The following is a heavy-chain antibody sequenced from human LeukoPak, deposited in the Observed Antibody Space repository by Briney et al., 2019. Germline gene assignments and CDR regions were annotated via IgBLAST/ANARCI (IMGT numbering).Heavy chain of an antibody. D-gene: IGHD3-22*01. J-gene: IGHJ4*02. CDR1: GYTFTSYG. CDR3: ARGLMIARYFDY. V-gene: IGHV1-46*01. CDR2: INPSGGST. Sequence: ASVKVSCKASGYTFTSYGISWVRQAPGQGLEWMGIINPSGGSTSYAQKFQGRVTMTRDMSTSTVYMELSSLRSEDTAVYYCARGLMIARYFDYWGQGTLVTVSS.